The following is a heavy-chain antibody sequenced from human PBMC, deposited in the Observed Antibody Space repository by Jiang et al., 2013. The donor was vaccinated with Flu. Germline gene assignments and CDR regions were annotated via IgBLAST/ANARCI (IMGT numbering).Heavy chain of an antibody. CDR3: ARTSYYGGNSPDY. Sequence: GKGLEWVSYISSSSSTIYYADSVKGRFTISRDNAKNSLYLQMNSLRDEDTAVYYCARTSYYGGNSPDYWGQGTLVTVSS. V-gene: IGHV3-48*02. CDR2: ISSSSSTI. J-gene: IGHJ4*02. D-gene: IGHD4-23*01.